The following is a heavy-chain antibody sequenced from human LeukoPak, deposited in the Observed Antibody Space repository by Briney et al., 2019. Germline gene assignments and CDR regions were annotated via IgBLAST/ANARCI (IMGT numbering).Heavy chain of an antibody. J-gene: IGHJ5*02. V-gene: IGHV4-59*01. CDR1: GGSISSYY. CDR3: ARVGRGYGSGSRFDH. Sequence: PSETLSLTCTVSGGSISSYYWSWLRQPPGKGLEWIGYIYYSGSTNYNPSLKSRVTISVDTSKNQFSLKLSSVTAADTAVYYCARVGRGYGSGSRFDHWGQGTLVTVSS. D-gene: IGHD3-10*01. CDR2: IYYSGST.